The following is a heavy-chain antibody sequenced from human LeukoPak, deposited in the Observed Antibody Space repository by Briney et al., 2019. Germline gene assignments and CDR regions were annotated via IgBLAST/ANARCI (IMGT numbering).Heavy chain of an antibody. Sequence: SETLSLTCTVSGGSISSSSHYWGWIRQPPGKGLEWIGSIYYSGSTYYNPSLKSRVTISVDTSKNQFSLKLSSVSAADTAIYYCATSEGGGFFDYWGQGTPVTVSS. D-gene: IGHD4-23*01. V-gene: IGHV4-39*01. J-gene: IGHJ4*02. CDR2: IYYSGST. CDR3: ATSEGGGFFDY. CDR1: GGSISSSSHY.